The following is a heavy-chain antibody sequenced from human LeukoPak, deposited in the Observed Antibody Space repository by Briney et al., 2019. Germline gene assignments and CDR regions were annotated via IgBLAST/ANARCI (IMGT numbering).Heavy chain of an antibody. Sequence: PGGSLRLPCAASGFTFSDCYMSWLRQAPGKGLEWVSYISSDGSTIYYADSVKGRFTISRDYAKNSLYLQMNTPRAEDTAMYYCARGVVPAAWGQGTLVTVSS. CDR3: ARGVVPAA. J-gene: IGHJ5*02. CDR1: GFTFSDCY. D-gene: IGHD2-2*01. V-gene: IGHV3-11*04. CDR2: ISSDGSTI.